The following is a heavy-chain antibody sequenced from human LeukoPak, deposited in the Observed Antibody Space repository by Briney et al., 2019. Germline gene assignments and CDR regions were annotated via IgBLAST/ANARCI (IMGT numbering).Heavy chain of an antibody. D-gene: IGHD6-6*01. J-gene: IGHJ4*02. Sequence: GGSLRLSCAASGFTFSSYAMHWVRQAPGKGLEWVAVISYDGSNKYYADSVKGLFTTSRDNSRNTLDLQMNSLRVEDTAVYYCAKGSAAGRPYYFDSWGRGSLVTVS. CDR2: ISYDGSNK. CDR3: AKGSAAGRPYYFDS. V-gene: IGHV3-30-3*01. CDR1: GFTFSSYA.